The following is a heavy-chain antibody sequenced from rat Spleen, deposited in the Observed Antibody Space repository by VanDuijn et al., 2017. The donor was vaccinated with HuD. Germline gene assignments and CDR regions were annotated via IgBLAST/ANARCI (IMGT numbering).Heavy chain of an antibody. CDR2: ISYDGSST. V-gene: IGHV5-7*01. D-gene: IGHD1-5*01. Sequence: EVQLVESGGGLVQPGRSLKLSCAASGFTFSDYNMAWVRQAPKKGLEWVATISYDGSSTYYRDSVKGRFTISRDNAKSTLYLQMDSLRSEDTATYYCTREYRYFFDYWGQGVMVIVSS. J-gene: IGHJ2*01. CDR3: TREYRYFFDY. CDR1: GFTFSDYN.